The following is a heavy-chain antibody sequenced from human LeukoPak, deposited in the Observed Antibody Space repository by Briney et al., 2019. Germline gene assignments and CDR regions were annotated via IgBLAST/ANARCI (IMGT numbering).Heavy chain of an antibody. V-gene: IGHV1-3*03. CDR3: ARSPYQYYGSRSLDY. J-gene: IGHJ4*02. CDR1: GYTFTSYA. D-gene: IGHD3-10*01. CDR2: INAGNGNT. Sequence: GASVKVSCKASGYTFTSYAIHWVRQAPGQRLEWMGWINAGNGNTKYSQEFQGRVTITRDTSASTAYMELSSLKSEDMAVYYCARSPYQYYGSRSLDYWGQGTLVTVSS.